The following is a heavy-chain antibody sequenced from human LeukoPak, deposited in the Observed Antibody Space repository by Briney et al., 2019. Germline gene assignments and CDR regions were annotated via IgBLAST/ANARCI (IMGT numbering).Heavy chain of an antibody. CDR1: GFTFSSYW. CDR3: ARGYSSSRYNWFDP. D-gene: IGHD6-13*01. J-gene: IGHJ5*02. V-gene: IGHV3-74*01. CDR2: LKSDGSST. Sequence: PGGSLRLSCAASGFTFSSYWMHWVRQAPGKGLVWVSRLKSDGSSTSYADSVKGRFTISRDNTKNTLYLQMNSLRAEDTAVYYCARGYSSSRYNWFDPWGQGTLVTVSS.